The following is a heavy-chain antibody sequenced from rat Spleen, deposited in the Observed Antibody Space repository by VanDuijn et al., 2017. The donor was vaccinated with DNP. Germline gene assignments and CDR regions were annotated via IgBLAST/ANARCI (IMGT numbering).Heavy chain of an antibody. V-gene: IGHV2S12*01. Sequence: QVQLKESGPGLVQPSQTLSLTCTVSGFSLTSYGVTWVRQPPGKGLEWIGTIFSGGNTDHNTALKSRLSITRDTSKSQVFLDMNSLQTEDTAMYFCVREGGTTWFAYWGQGTLVTVSS. J-gene: IGHJ3*01. D-gene: IGHD1-11*01. CDR2: IFSGGNT. CDR3: VREGGTTWFAY. CDR1: GFSLTSYG.